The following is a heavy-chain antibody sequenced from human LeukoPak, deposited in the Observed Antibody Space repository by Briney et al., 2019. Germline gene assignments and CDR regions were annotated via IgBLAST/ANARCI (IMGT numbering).Heavy chain of an antibody. D-gene: IGHD4-11*01. CDR1: GGSFSGYY. CDR2: INHVVTT. V-gene: IGHV4-34*01. Sequence: SQTLSLTCAVYGGSFSGYYWSWIRQPPGKGLEWIGEINHVVTTNYNPSLKSRVTISVDTSKNQFSLKLSSVTAADTAVYYCARGGYSNYPVPPRFDPWGQGTLAAASA. J-gene: IGHJ5*02. CDR3: ARGGYSNYPVPPRFDP.